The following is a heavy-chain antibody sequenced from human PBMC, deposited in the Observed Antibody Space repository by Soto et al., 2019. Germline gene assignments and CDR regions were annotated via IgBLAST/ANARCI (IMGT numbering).Heavy chain of an antibody. J-gene: IGHJ4*02. Sequence: GGSLRLSCSVSGFTFTSYAMHWVRQAPGKGLEYIASISSEGATTYYADSVKGRFIISRDNSKNTLHLQMSSLRAEDTAVYYCVKDRYVDYWGQGILVTVSS. CDR2: ISSEGATT. CDR1: GFTFTSYA. CDR3: VKDRYVDY. V-gene: IGHV3-64D*06.